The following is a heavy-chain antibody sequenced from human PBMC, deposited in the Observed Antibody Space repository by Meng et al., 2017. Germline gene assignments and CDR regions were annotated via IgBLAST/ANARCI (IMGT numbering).Heavy chain of an antibody. Sequence: SETLSLTCAVYGGSFSGYYWSWIRQPPGKGLEWMGSIYYSGSTYYNPSLKSRVTISVDKSKNQFSLKLSSVTAAEKAVYYCARNYGGNYYYYYYVMDVWGQGTMVTVSS. V-gene: IGHV4-34*01. J-gene: IGHJ6*02. D-gene: IGHD4-23*01. CDR3: ARNYGGNYYYYYYVMDV. CDR1: GGSFSGYY. CDR2: IYYSGST.